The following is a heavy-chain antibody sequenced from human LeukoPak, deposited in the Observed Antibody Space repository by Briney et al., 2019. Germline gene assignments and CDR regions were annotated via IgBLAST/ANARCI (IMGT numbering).Heavy chain of an antibody. Sequence: GWSLRLSCAASGCTFSSYWMTWVRQAPGKGLEWVASIKQDGSEKYYVDSVKGRFTISRDNAENSLYLQMHSLRAEDTAVYYCARDGGYCSGGTCYSTHWGQGTLVIVSS. CDR3: ARDGGYCSGGTCYSTH. J-gene: IGHJ4*02. V-gene: IGHV3-7*03. CDR2: IKQDGSEK. CDR1: GCTFSSYW. D-gene: IGHD2-15*01.